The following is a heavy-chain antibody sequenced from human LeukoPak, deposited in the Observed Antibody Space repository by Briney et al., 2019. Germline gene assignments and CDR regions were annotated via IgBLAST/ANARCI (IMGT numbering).Heavy chain of an antibody. Sequence: PSETLSLTCAVSGGPFSGYYWTRIRQSPGKGLEWIGEIDHSGGTHNNPSLRSRVTISVDTSKSQFSLKLTSVTAADTGVYYCAKPGGFFLYYMDVWGKGTTVTVSS. CDR3: AKPGGFFLYYMDV. D-gene: IGHD1-14*01. CDR1: GGPFSGYY. V-gene: IGHV4-34*01. J-gene: IGHJ6*03. CDR2: IDHSGGT.